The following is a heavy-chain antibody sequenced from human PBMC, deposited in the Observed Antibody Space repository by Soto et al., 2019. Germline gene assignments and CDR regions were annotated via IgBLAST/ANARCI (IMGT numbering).Heavy chain of an antibody. Sequence: SETLSLTCTVSGGSISSGDYYWSWIRQPPGKGLEWIGYIYYSGSTYYNPSLKSRVTISVDTSKNQFSLKLSSVTAADTAVYYCARDLKIDYGDYVLGMDVWGQGTTVTVSS. J-gene: IGHJ6*02. D-gene: IGHD4-17*01. CDR3: ARDLKIDYGDYVLGMDV. CDR1: GGSISSGDYY. V-gene: IGHV4-30-4*01. CDR2: IYYSGST.